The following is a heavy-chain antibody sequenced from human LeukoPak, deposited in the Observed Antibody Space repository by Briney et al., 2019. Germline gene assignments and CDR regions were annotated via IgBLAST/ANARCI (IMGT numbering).Heavy chain of an antibody. CDR1: GYTFTSYD. V-gene: IGHV1-8*01. D-gene: IGHD6-19*01. CDR2: MNPDSGIT. Sequence: GASVKVSCKASGYTFTSYDIIWVRQATGQGLEWMGWMNPDSGITDYAQKFQGRVTKTRDTSISTSYMELSSLRSDDTAVYYCARGSYTSGWYWFDPWGQGTLVTVSS. CDR3: ARGSYTSGWYWFDP. J-gene: IGHJ5*02.